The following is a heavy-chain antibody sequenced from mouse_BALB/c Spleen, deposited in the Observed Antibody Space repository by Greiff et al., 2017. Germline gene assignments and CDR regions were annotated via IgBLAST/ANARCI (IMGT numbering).Heavy chain of an antibody. V-gene: IGHV5-6*01. CDR1: GFTFSSYG. CDR2: ISSGGSYT. J-gene: IGHJ2*01. CDR3: ARKGLPKGFDY. Sequence: EVHLVESGGDLVKPGGSLKLSCAASGFTFSSYGMSWVRQTPDKRLEWVATISSGGSYTYYPDSVKGRFTISRDNAKNTLYLQMSSLKSEDTAMYYCARKGLPKGFDYWGQGTTLTVSS. D-gene: IGHD6-2*01.